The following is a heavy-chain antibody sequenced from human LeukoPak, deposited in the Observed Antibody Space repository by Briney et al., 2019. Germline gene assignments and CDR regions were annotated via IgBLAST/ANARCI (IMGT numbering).Heavy chain of an antibody. CDR2: ISAGNGNT. CDR1: GYTFTSYA. V-gene: IGHV1-3*01. J-gene: IGHJ2*01. D-gene: IGHD6-6*01. Sequence: ASVKVSFKASGYTFTSYAIHWVRQAPGQRLEWMGWISAGNGNTKYSQNFQGRVTFISNTSATTAFRELSSLRSEDAAVYYCARDAYSSSSSWYFDLWGRGTLVTVSS. CDR3: ARDAYSSSSSWYFDL.